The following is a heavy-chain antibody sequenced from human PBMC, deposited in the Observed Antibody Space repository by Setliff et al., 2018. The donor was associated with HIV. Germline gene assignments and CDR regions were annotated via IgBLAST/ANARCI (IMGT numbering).Heavy chain of an antibody. CDR2: IYHSGST. D-gene: IGHD1-1*01. CDR3: ARDWNHYFYYMDV. Sequence: SETLSLTCAVSGGSISSSNWWSWVRQPPGKGLEGIGEIYHSGSTYYNPSRKSRITIAGDTSNTHFSLHLSSVTVADTAVYYCARDWNHYFYYMDVWGKGTTVTVSS. V-gene: IGHV4-4*02. CDR1: GGSISSSNW. J-gene: IGHJ6*03.